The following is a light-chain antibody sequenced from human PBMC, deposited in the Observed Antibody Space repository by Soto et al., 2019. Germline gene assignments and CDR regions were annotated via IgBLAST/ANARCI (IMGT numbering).Light chain of an antibody. CDR3: SSYTTSDTYV. Sequence: QSALTQPASVSGSPGQSITISCTGTSSDVGAYNYVSWYQHHPGKAPKLMIYEVSNRPSGVSNRFSGSKSGNTASLTISGLQAEDEADYYCSSYTTSDTYVLGTGTKVTVL. V-gene: IGLV2-14*01. J-gene: IGLJ1*01. CDR1: SSDVGAYNY. CDR2: EVS.